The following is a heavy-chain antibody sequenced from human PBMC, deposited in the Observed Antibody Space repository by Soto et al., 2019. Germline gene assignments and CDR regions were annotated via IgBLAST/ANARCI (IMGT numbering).Heavy chain of an antibody. CDR2: IYHNGRA. D-gene: IGHD3-9*01. CDR3: ARADSSLVAKGFDL. CDR1: GASIKSDTW. V-gene: IGHV4-4*02. Sequence: SETLSLTCDVSGASIKSDTWWTWVRQSPGKGLEWIGEIYHNGRAFDNPSLKGRVTISIDKSNNQFSLNLTSVTAADTAVYYWARADSSLVAKGFDLWGQGTLVTVSS. J-gene: IGHJ4*02.